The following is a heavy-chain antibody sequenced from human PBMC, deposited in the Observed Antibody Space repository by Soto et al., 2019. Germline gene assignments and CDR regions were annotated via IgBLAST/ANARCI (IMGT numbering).Heavy chain of an antibody. J-gene: IGHJ6*02. Sequence: GASVKVSCKASGYTFTSYGISWVRQAPGQGLEWMGWMSAHYGHTSYAQNLQGRVTMTTDTSTSTAYMELRSLTSDDTAVYYCVRGVGATSLGVYYYYYHGMDVWG. D-gene: IGHD1-26*01. V-gene: IGHV1-18*01. CDR3: VRGVGATSLGVYYYYYHGMDV. CDR2: MSAHYGHT. CDR1: GYTFTSYG.